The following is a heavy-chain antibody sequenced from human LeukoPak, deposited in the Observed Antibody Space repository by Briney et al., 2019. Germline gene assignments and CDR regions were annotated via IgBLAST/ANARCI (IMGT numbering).Heavy chain of an antibody. V-gene: IGHV3-33*01. J-gene: IGHJ6*02. Sequence: GGSLRLSCAASGFTFSSYGMHWVRQAPGKGLEWVAVIWYDGSNKYYANSVKGRFTISRDSSKNTLYLQMNSLRAEDTAVHYCARDRGRCFDQHLKRTYYYGMDVWGQGTTVTVSS. CDR1: GFTFSSYG. CDR2: IWYDGSNK. CDR3: ARDRGRCFDQHLKRTYYYGMDV. D-gene: IGHD3-9*01.